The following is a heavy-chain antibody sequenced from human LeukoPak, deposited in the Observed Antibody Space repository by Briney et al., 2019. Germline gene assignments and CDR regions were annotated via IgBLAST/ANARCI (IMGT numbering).Heavy chain of an antibody. CDR3: AKGGDERSGYFDY. CDR1: GFTFSSYG. J-gene: IGHJ4*02. D-gene: IGHD5-12*01. Sequence: PGGSLRLSCAASGFTFSSYGMHWVRQAPGKGLEWVAFIRYDGSNKYYADSVKGRFTISRDNSKNTLYLQMNSLRAEDTAVYYCAKGGDERSGYFDYWGQGTLVTVSS. V-gene: IGHV3-30*02. CDR2: IRYDGSNK.